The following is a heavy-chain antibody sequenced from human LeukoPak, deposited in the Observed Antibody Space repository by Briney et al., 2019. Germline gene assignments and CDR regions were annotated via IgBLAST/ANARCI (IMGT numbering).Heavy chain of an antibody. Sequence: GGSLRLSCAASGFTFSSYAMSWVRQAPGKGLEWVSAISGSGGSTYYADSVKGRFTFSRDNSKNTLYLQMNSLRAEDTAVYYCARAGPPSSGHVFFGMVAPFDYWGQGTLVTVSS. CDR1: GFTFSSYA. J-gene: IGHJ4*02. V-gene: IGHV3-23*01. CDR2: ISGSGGST. CDR3: ARAGPPSSGHVFFGMVAPFDY. D-gene: IGHD1-26*01.